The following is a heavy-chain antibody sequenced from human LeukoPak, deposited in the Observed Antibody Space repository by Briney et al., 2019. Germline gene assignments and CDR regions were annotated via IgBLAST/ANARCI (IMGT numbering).Heavy chain of an antibody. CDR1: GGTFSSYA. CDR2: IIPIFGTA. J-gene: IGHJ4*02. D-gene: IGHD2-15*01. CDR3: ARDKSCGGSCYVDDY. V-gene: IGHV1-69*05. Sequence: SVKVPCKASGGTFSSYAISWVRQAPGQGLEWMGRIIPIFGTANYAQKFQGRVTITTDESTSTAYMELSSLRSEDTAVYYCARDKSCGGSCYVDDYWGQGTLVTVSS.